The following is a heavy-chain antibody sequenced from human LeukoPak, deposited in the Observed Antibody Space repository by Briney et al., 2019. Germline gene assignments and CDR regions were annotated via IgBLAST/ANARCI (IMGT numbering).Heavy chain of an antibody. Sequence: GRSLRLPCAASGFTFDDYAMHCVRQAPGKGLEWVSGISWNSGSIGYADSVKGRFTISRDNAKNSLYLQMNSLRAEDTALYYCAKEAAAGYFDYWGQGTLVTVSS. J-gene: IGHJ4*02. CDR3: AKEAAAGYFDY. CDR1: GFTFDDYA. CDR2: ISWNSGSI. V-gene: IGHV3-9*01. D-gene: IGHD6-13*01.